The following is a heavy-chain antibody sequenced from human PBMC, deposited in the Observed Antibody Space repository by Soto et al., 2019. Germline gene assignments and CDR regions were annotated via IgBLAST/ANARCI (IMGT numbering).Heavy chain of an antibody. D-gene: IGHD2-21*02. J-gene: IGHJ6*02. Sequence: SETLSLTCTVSGGSISSYYWSWIRQPPGKGLEWIGYIFYSGSTNYNPSLKRRVTISLDTSKNQFSLKLSSVTAADTAVYYCARDLWGYCGTDCYPLDVWGQGTTVTVSS. V-gene: IGHV4-59*12. CDR1: GGSISSYY. CDR3: ARDLWGYCGTDCYPLDV. CDR2: IFYSGST.